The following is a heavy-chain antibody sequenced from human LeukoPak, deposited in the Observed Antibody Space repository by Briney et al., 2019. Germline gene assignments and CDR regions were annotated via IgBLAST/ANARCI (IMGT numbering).Heavy chain of an antibody. CDR2: ISWNSGSI. Sequence: GGSLRLSCAASGFIFDDYAIHWARQAPGKGLEWVSGISWNSGSIGYADSVKGRFTISRDNAKNSLYLQMNSLRTEDTALYYCARAIGVTCISTSCYSFDYWGQGTLVTVSS. D-gene: IGHD2-2*02. V-gene: IGHV3-9*01. CDR1: GFIFDDYA. J-gene: IGHJ4*02. CDR3: ARAIGVTCISTSCYSFDY.